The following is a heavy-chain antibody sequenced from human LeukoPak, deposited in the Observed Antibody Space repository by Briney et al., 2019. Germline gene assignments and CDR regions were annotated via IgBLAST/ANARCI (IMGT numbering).Heavy chain of an antibody. D-gene: IGHD3-22*01. Sequence: GASVKVSCKASGYTFTGNYMHWVRQAPGQGLEWMGWINPNSGGTNYAQKFQGWVTMTRDTSISTAYMELSRLRSDDTAVYYCARAGDYYDSSGYYFGYWGQGTLVTVSS. CDR1: GYTFTGNY. V-gene: IGHV1-2*04. CDR2: INPNSGGT. CDR3: ARAGDYYDSSGYYFGY. J-gene: IGHJ4*02.